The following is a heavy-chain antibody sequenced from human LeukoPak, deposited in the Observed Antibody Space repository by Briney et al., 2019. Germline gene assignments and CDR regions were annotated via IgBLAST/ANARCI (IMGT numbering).Heavy chain of an antibody. CDR1: GYTFTGYY. CDR2: INPNSGGT. J-gene: IGHJ4*02. V-gene: IGHV1-2*02. CDR3: RTDRYGDYGDYIDY. D-gene: IGHD4-17*01. Sequence: ASVKVSCKASGYTFTGYYMHWVRQALGQGLAWMGWINPNSGGTNYAQKFQGRVTMTRDTSISTAYMELSRLRSDDTAVYYCRTDRYGDYGDYIDYWGQGTLVTVSS.